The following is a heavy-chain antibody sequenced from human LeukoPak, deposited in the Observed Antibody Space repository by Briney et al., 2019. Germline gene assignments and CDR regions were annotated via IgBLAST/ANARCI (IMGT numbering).Heavy chain of an antibody. CDR2: IDPRDSYT. J-gene: IGHJ4*02. Sequence: GESLKISCQGSGYIFTSYWISWVGQMRGKGLEWMGSIDPRDSYTNYSPSFQGHVTISADKSISTAYLQWSSLKASDTAMYYCARPDCSGGTCYLLIYWGQGTLVTVSS. V-gene: IGHV5-10-1*01. D-gene: IGHD2-15*01. CDR1: GYIFTSYW. CDR3: ARPDCSGGTCYLLIY.